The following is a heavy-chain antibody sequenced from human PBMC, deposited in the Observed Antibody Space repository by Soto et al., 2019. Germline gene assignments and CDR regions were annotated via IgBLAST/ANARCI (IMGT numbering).Heavy chain of an antibody. Sequence: EVQLLESGGGLVQPGGSLSLSCAASAFTFNNYAMSWVRQAPGKGLEWVSGIGGSGRTTYYADSVKGRFTISRDNSNNTLFLQMSSLRAEDTAVYYCAKSRYSDSSGDFSDYWGQGTLVTVSS. CDR3: AKSRYSDSSGDFSDY. V-gene: IGHV3-23*01. CDR2: IGGSGRTT. CDR1: AFTFNNYA. J-gene: IGHJ4*02. D-gene: IGHD3-22*01.